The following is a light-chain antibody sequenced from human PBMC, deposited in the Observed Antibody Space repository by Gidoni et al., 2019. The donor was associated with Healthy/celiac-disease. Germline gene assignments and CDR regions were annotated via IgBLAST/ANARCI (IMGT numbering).Light chain of an antibody. CDR3: QQYDNLPT. CDR2: DAS. J-gene: IGKJ5*01. CDR1: QDISNY. V-gene: IGKV1-33*01. Sequence: DIQMTQFPSSLSASVGDRVTITCQASQDISNYLNCYQQKPGKAPKLLIYDASNLETGVPSRFSGSGSGTDFTFTISSLQPEDIATYYCQQYDNLPTFGQGTRLEIK.